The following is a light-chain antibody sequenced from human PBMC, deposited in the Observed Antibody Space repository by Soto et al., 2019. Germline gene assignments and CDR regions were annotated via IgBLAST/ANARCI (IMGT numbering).Light chain of an antibody. CDR1: QSISSY. CDR3: QQYESYSPWT. J-gene: IGKJ1*01. CDR2: DAS. Sequence: DIPMTQSPSSLSASVGDRVTITCRASQSISSYLNWYQQKPGKAPKLLIYDASTLQSGVPSRYSGSGSGTEFALTISNLQPDDFATYYCQQYESYSPWTFGQGTKVDIK. V-gene: IGKV1-5*01.